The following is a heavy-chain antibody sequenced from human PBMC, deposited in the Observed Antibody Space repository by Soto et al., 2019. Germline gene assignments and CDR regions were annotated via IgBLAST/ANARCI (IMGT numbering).Heavy chain of an antibody. Sequence: GGSLRLSCAASGFTFSSYAMSWVRQAPGKGLEWVSAISGSGGSTYYADSVKGRFTISRDNSKNTLYRQMNSLRLEDTAVYFWAKEMYSRTVLDSSSPWGDYWGQGTLVTVSS. CDR3: AKEMYSRTVLDSSSPWGDY. J-gene: IGHJ4*02. CDR2: ISGSGGST. CDR1: GFTFSSYA. V-gene: IGHV3-23*01. D-gene: IGHD6-6*01.